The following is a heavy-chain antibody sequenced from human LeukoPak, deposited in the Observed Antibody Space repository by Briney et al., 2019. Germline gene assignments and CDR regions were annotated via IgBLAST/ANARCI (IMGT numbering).Heavy chain of an antibody. CDR3: ARDPSSSSGWYYYMDV. CDR1: GFTFSSYS. V-gene: IGHV3-21*01. D-gene: IGHD6-19*01. J-gene: IGHJ6*03. Sequence: GGSLRLSCAASGFTFSSYSMNWVRQAPGKGLEGVSSISSSSSYIYYADSVKGRFTISRDNAKNSQYLQMNSLRAEDTAVYYCARDPSSSSGWYYYMDVWGKGTTVTVSS. CDR2: ISSSSSYI.